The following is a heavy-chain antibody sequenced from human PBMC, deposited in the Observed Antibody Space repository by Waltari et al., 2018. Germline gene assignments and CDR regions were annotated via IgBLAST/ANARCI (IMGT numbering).Heavy chain of an antibody. J-gene: IGHJ6*02. CDR2: IYHSGST. Sequence: QVQLQESGQGLVKPSGTVSLTCAVSGGSITCRTWWCWVRHLPGKGLEWIGEIYHSGSTNYNPSLKRRVTISVDKSKNQFSLKLSSVTAADTAVYYCARRVLGFGGYYYGMDVWGQGTTVTVSS. CDR3: ARRVLGFGGYYYGMDV. V-gene: IGHV4-4*02. CDR1: GGSITCRTW. D-gene: IGHD3-10*01.